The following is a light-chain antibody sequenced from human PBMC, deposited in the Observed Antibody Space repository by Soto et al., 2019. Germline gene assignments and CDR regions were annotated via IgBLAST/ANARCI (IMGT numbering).Light chain of an antibody. CDR1: QTINNN. J-gene: IGKJ1*01. CDR3: QQYGSSPQT. V-gene: IGKV3-15*01. CDR2: GAS. Sequence: VLTQAPATLSVSPAERTNLXCRASQTINNNVAWYQLKDGQVPRLVIYGASTRATDIPARFSGSGSGTEFTLTISSLQSEDFAVYYCQQYGSSPQTFGQGTKVDIK.